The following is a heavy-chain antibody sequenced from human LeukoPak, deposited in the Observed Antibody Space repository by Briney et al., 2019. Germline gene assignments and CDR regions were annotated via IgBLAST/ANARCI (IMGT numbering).Heavy chain of an antibody. D-gene: IGHD2-2*01. V-gene: IGHV3-64*01. J-gene: IGHJ4*02. CDR3: ARGYCSSTTCSFRRYFDY. Sequence: GGSLRLSCAGSGFTFNSFMMHWVRQAPGKGLEYVSAISTSGDSTYYVNSVKDRFTISRDNSKNTLYLQMGSLRAEDMAVYYCARGYCSSTTCSFRRYFDYWGQGTLVTVSS. CDR2: ISTSGDST. CDR1: GFTFNSFM.